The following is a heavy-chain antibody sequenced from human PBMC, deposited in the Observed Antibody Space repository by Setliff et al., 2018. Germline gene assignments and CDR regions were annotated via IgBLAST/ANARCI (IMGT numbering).Heavy chain of an antibody. J-gene: IGHJ4*02. D-gene: IGHD7-27*01. CDR3: ARDFWGSLDY. CDR2: NYDTGNT. V-gene: IGHV4-61*08. CDR1: GGSVSSGGYL. Sequence: SETLSLTCTVSGGSVSSGGYLWSWIRQPPGKGLEWIGYNYDTGNTNINPSLKSRLTISVYRTKNQFSLKLSSVTAADTAVYYCARDFWGSLDYWGQGTLVTVSS.